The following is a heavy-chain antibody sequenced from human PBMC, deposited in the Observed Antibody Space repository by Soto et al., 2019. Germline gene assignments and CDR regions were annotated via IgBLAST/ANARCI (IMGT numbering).Heavy chain of an antibody. J-gene: IGHJ4*02. Sequence: SETLSLTCTVSGGSVTSGNYYWSWIRQPPGKGLEWIGHIYYSGSTNYNPSLKSRVTISVDAPKNQFSLKLSSVTAADTAIYYCARGPVVTPFVDYWGQGTLVTVSS. V-gene: IGHV4-61*01. CDR3: ARGPVVTPFVDY. D-gene: IGHD2-21*02. CDR1: GGSVTSGNYY. CDR2: IYYSGST.